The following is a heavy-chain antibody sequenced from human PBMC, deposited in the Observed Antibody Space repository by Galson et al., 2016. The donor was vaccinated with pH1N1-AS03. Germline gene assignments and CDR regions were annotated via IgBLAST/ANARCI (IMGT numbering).Heavy chain of an antibody. CDR1: GGSVSGYY. CDR2: IYYKGST. CDR3: ARVTGFYQISALNI. Sequence: ETLSLTCTVSGGSVSGYYWSWIRQPPGKGLEWIGYIYYKGSTTYTPSLKSRVTISVDTSKNHFSLKLTSVTAADTAVYYCARVTGFYQISALNIWGQGTMVTVSS. J-gene: IGHJ3*02. V-gene: IGHV4-59*02. D-gene: IGHD2-2*01.